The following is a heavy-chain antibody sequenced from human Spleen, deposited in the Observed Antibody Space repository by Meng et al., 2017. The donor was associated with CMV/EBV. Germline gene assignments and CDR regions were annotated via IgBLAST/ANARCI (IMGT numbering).Heavy chain of an antibody. CDR3: ARDYYDSSGYWYGMDV. CDR1: GFMFSSYD. D-gene: IGHD3-22*01. J-gene: IGHJ6*02. CDR2: IYSGGST. V-gene: IGHV3-53*01. Sequence: GESLKISCAASGFMFSSYDMNWVRQAPGKGLEWVSVIYSGGSTYYADSVKGRFTISRDNSKNTLYLQMNSLRAEDTAVYYCARDYYDSSGYWYGMDVWGQGTTVTVSS.